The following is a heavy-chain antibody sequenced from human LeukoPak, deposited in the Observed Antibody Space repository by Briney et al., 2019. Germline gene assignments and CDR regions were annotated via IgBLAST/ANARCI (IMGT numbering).Heavy chain of an antibody. CDR3: ARALMAITTSAFPDAFDF. Sequence: SETLSLTCTVSGDSVSGHYWSWLRQTPGKGLEWFGYVSYSGGTNYNPSLKRRVSISLDTSKNQFSLKLSSPAAADPAVYYCARALMAITTSAFPDAFDFWGQGTMVTVSS. D-gene: IGHD5-12*01. CDR2: VSYSGGT. V-gene: IGHV4-59*02. CDR1: GDSVSGHY. J-gene: IGHJ3*01.